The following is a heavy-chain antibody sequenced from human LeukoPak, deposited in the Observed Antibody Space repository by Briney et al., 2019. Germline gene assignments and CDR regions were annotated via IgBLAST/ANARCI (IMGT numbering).Heavy chain of an antibody. CDR1: GFTFSSFE. J-gene: IGHJ4*02. CDR2: ISGGGGTI. D-gene: IGHD3-10*01. Sequence: PGGSLRLSCAASGFTFSSFEMNWVRQAPGKGLEWLSYISGGGGTIYYADSVKGRFTISRDNAKNSLYLQMDSLRAEDTAVYYCARDRYYGSGIYDFWGQGALVTVSS. V-gene: IGHV3-48*03. CDR3: ARDRYYGSGIYDF.